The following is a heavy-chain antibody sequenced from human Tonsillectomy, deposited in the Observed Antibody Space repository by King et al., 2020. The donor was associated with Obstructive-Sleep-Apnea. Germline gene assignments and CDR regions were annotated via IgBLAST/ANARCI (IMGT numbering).Heavy chain of an antibody. V-gene: IGHV4-31*03. CDR3: AVSGLASTRWFDP. J-gene: IGHJ5*02. D-gene: IGHD6-13*01. CDR2: IYYSGST. Sequence: VQLQESGPGLVKPSQTLSLTCTVSGGSITSGGYYWSWIRQHPGKGLEWIGYIYYSGSTYYNPSLKSRVTISVDTSENQFSLKLSSVTAAETAVYYCAVSGLASTRWFDPWGQGTLVTVSS. CDR1: GGSITSGGYY.